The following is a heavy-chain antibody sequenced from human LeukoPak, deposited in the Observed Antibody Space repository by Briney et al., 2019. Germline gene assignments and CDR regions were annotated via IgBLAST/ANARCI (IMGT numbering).Heavy chain of an antibody. V-gene: IGHV3-48*04. D-gene: IGHD3-22*01. CDR3: ARDSYLVRYYDSSGYYLDY. CDR1: GFTFSSYS. CDR2: ISSSSSTI. J-gene: IGHJ4*02. Sequence: GGSLRLSCAASGFTFSSYSMNWVRQAPGKGLEWVSYISSSSSTISYADSVKGRFTISRDNAKNSLYLQMNSLRAEDTAVYYCARDSYLVRYYDSSGYYLDYWGQGTLVTVSS.